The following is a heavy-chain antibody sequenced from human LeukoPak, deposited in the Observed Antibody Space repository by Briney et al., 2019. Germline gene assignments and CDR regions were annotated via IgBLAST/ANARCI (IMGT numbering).Heavy chain of an antibody. CDR2: ISDDGRKE. CDR1: GLTFSTYG. Sequence: PGGSLRLSCAVSGLTFSTYGMHWVRQAPDKGLEWVAVISDDGRKEYYADSVKGRFTISRDNSKNTLHLQMNSLRAEDTAVYYCAKGGITVVRGVPFHTDVWGQGTTVTVSS. J-gene: IGHJ6*02. CDR3: AKGGITVVRGVPFHTDV. V-gene: IGHV3-30*18. D-gene: IGHD3-10*01.